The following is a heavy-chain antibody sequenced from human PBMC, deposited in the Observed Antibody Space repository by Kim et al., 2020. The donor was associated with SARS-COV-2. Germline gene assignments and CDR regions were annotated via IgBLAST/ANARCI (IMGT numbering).Heavy chain of an antibody. CDR3: TRERMTGTTRGMDV. V-gene: IGHV3-49*04. Sequence: GGSLRLSCTASGFTFGDYAMSWVRQAPGKGLEWVGFIRSKTYGGTTDYAASVKGRFTISRDDSKSIAYLEMNSLKTEDTAVYYCTRERMTGTTRGMDVWREGTTVTVSS. J-gene: IGHJ6*04. D-gene: IGHD1-7*01. CDR1: GFTFGDYA. CDR2: IRSKTYGGTT.